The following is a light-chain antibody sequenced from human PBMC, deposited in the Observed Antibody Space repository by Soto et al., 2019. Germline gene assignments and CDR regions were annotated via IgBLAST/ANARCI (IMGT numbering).Light chain of an antibody. CDR3: QHRSNWPSVT. J-gene: IGKJ4*01. V-gene: IGKV3-11*01. CDR1: QSVATS. Sequence: EIVLTQSPAILSLSPGDRATFSCGASQSVATSLAWYQHHPGRAPRLLIYGAFKRATGIPTRFSGSGSGTHFTLTISSLVPEHFAVYYCQHRSNWPSVTFGGGTKLEIK. CDR2: GAF.